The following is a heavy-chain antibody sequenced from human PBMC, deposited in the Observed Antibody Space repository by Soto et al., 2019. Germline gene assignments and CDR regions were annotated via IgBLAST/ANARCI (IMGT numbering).Heavy chain of an antibody. J-gene: IGHJ6*03. Sequence: ASVKVSCKASGYTFTNYAVHWLRQAPGQALEWMGWLNAGNGNTNYAQKLQGRVTMTRNTSISTAYMELSSLRSEDTAVYYCARYPQGMDVWGKGTTVTVSS. V-gene: IGHV1-3*01. CDR1: GYTFTNYA. CDR2: LNAGNGNT. CDR3: ARYPQGMDV.